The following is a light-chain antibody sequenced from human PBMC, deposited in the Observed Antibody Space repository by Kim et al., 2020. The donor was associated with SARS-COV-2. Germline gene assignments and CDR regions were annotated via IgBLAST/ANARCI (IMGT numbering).Light chain of an antibody. V-gene: IGKV1-39*01. Sequence: MTQSPSSLAASVGDRVTITCRASQNINSFLNWYQQRPGKAPKLLIYAASTLQIGVPSRFSGSGSGTDFTLTITSLQPEDFATYYCQQSHTAPLLTFGGGTKVDIK. CDR2: AAS. CDR3: QQSHTAPLLT. J-gene: IGKJ4*01. CDR1: QNINSF.